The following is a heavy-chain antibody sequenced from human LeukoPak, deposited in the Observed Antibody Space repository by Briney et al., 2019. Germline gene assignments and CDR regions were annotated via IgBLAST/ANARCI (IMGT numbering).Heavy chain of an antibody. CDR3: AKDRGGGSHFVH. Sequence: GGSLRLSCAASGFTFSSYGMHWVRQAPGKGLEWVAVISYDGSNKYYADSVKGRFTISRDNSKNTLYLQMNSLRAEDTAVYYCAKDRGGGSHFVHWGQGTLVTVSS. V-gene: IGHV3-30*18. CDR2: ISYDGSNK. D-gene: IGHD1-26*01. J-gene: IGHJ4*02. CDR1: GFTFSSYG.